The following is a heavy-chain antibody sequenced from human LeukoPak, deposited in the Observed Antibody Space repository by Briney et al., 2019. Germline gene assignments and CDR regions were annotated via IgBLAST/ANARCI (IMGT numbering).Heavy chain of an antibody. D-gene: IGHD2-2*01. CDR3: ARVVVVVPAASHPVRYYMDV. CDR1: GFTFSSYS. J-gene: IGHJ6*03. Sequence: PGGSLRLSCAASGFTFSSYSMNWVRQAPGKGLEWVSYISSSSSTIYYADSVKGRFTISRDNAKNSLYLQMNSLRAEDTAVYYCARVVVVVPAASHPVRYYMDVWGKGTTVTVSS. CDR2: ISSSSSTI. V-gene: IGHV3-48*01.